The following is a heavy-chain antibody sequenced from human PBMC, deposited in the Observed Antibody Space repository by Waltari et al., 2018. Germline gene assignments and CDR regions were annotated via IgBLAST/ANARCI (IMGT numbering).Heavy chain of an antibody. CDR3: ARDLSSPDAY. Sequence: QVQLVESGGGVVRPGGSRRPPCAALGFTFSNHAMHWVRQAPGKGLEWVGVISYDGSNKYSADSVKGRFTISRDNSMNTLYLQVNSLRGEDTAVYYCARDLSSPDAYWGQGTLVTVSS. D-gene: IGHD2-2*01. J-gene: IGHJ4*02. V-gene: IGHV3-30-3*01. CDR1: GFTFSNHA. CDR2: ISYDGSNK.